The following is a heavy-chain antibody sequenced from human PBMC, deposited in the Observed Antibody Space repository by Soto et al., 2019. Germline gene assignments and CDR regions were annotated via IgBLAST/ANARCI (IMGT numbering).Heavy chain of an antibody. D-gene: IGHD3-22*01. V-gene: IGHV3-21*05. CDR1: GFTFSSYE. CDR2: ISSSSTYI. Sequence: PGGSLRLSCAASGFTFSSYEMNWVRQAPGKGLEWVSYISSSSTYIYYADSVKGRFAISRDNAKNSLYLQMNSLRAEDTAVYYCAPYYFDSLDYWGQGTLVTVSS. CDR3: APYYFDSLDY. J-gene: IGHJ4*02.